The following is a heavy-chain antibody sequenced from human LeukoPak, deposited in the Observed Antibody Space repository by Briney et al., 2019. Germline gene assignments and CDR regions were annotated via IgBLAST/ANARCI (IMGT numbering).Heavy chain of an antibody. CDR2: INPRGGST. V-gene: IGHV1-46*01. Sequence: ASVKVSCKASGYTFTTYFMHWVRQAPGQGLEWMGIINPRGGSTNYAQKFQGRVTMTRDTSTSTVYMELSSLRSEDTAVYYCARGGDYYGSGNYYRAMDYWGQGTLVTVSS. D-gene: IGHD3-10*01. J-gene: IGHJ4*02. CDR1: GYTFTTYF. CDR3: ARGGDYYGSGNYYRAMDY.